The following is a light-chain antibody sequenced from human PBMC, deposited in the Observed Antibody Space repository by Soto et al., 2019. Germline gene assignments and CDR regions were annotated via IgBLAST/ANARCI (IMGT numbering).Light chain of an antibody. CDR1: QNIRTY. CDR2: EAS. Sequence: DTQMTQSPPFLSASVGDIVTITCRASQNIRTYLTWYQQKPGKAPTLLIYEASILQNGVPSRFSGTESGTEFTLTISSLRPDDFATYYCQQYNDYSAWTFGQGTKVDIK. CDR3: QQYNDYSAWT. V-gene: IGKV1-5*03. J-gene: IGKJ1*01.